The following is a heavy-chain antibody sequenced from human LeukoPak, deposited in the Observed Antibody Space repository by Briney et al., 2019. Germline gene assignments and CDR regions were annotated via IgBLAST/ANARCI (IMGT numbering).Heavy chain of an antibody. CDR3: ARDLGYSSSPDYYYYGMDV. V-gene: IGHV4-4*07. CDR1: GGSISSYY. CDR2: IYTSGST. Sequence: PSETLSLTCTVSGGSISSYYWSWIRQPAEKGREWIGRIYTSGSTNYNPSLKSRVTMSVDTSKNQFSLKLSSVTAADTAVYYCARDLGYSSSPDYYYYGMDVWGQGTTVTVSS. D-gene: IGHD6-6*01. J-gene: IGHJ6*02.